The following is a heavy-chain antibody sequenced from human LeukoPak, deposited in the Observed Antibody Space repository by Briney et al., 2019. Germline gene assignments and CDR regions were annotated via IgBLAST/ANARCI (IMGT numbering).Heavy chain of an antibody. V-gene: IGHV3-49*04. CDR2: IRSKAYGGTT. CDR1: GFTFGDYA. Sequence: GGSLRLSCTASGFTFGDYAMSWVRHAPGKGLEWVGFIRSKAYGGTTEYAESVKGRFTISRDDSKSIAYLQMNSLKTEDTAVYYCTRGGVGATLWGQGTLVTVSS. D-gene: IGHD1-26*01. CDR3: TRGGVGATL. J-gene: IGHJ4*02.